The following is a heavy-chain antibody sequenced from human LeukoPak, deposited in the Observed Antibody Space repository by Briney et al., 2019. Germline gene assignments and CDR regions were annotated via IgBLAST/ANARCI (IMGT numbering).Heavy chain of an antibody. CDR3: ASRIAAAGYWYSDL. V-gene: IGHV4-38-2*02. J-gene: IGHJ2*01. CDR1: GYSISSGYY. CDR2: IYHSGST. Sequence: PSETLSLTCTVSGYSISSGYYWGWIRQPPGKGLEWIGSIYHSGSTYYNPSLKSRVTISVDTSKNQFSLKLSSVTAADTAVYYCASRIAAAGYWYSDLWGRGTLVTVSS. D-gene: IGHD6-13*01.